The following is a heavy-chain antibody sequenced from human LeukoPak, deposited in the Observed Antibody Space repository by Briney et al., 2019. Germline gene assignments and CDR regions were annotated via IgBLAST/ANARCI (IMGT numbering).Heavy chain of an antibody. J-gene: IGHJ4*02. V-gene: IGHV4-39*01. CDR3: SVRGVQIDY. D-gene: IGHD3-10*01. CDR2: IYYSGST. CDR1: GDSISSSSSY. Sequence: ASESLSLTCSVSGDSISSSSSYWGWIRQPPGKGLEWIGSIYYSGSTYYNTSLKSRVTISVDTSKNQFSLKLSSVTAADTAVYYCSVRGVQIDYWGQGTLVTVSS.